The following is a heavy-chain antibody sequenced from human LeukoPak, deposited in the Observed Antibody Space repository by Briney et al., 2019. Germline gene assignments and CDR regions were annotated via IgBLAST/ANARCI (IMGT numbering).Heavy chain of an antibody. V-gene: IGHV3-33*01. J-gene: IGHJ4*02. CDR2: IWYDGSNK. Sequence: GGSLRLSCAASRFTFSNYGMHWVRQAPGKGLEWVAVIWYDGSNKYYADSVKGRFTISRDNSKNTLYLQMNSLSAEDTAVYYCARDPGRGYTYGYGFDYWGQGTLVPVSS. CDR1: RFTFSNYG. CDR3: ARDPGRGYTYGYGFDY. D-gene: IGHD5-18*01.